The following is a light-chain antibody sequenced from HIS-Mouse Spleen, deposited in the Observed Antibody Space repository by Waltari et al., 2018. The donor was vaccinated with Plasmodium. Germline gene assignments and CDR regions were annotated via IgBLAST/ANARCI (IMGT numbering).Light chain of an antibody. CDR3: QQYNNWSFT. CDR1: QSVSSN. Sequence: EIMMTQSPATLSVSPGERATLSCRASQSVSSNFAWYQQKPGQAPRLLIYGASTRATGIPARFSGSGSGTEFTLTISSLQSEDFAVYYCQQYNNWSFTFGPGTKVDIK. CDR2: GAS. V-gene: IGKV3-15*01. J-gene: IGKJ3*01.